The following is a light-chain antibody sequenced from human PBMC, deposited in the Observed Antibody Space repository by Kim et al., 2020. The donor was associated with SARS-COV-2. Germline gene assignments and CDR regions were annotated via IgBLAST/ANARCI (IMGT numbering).Light chain of an antibody. CDR2: DNN. V-gene: IGLV1-51*01. CDR1: RSNIGSNP. CDR3: ATWDTSLTVGV. J-gene: IGLJ3*02. Sequence: QSVLTQPPSVSAAPGQKVTISCSGSRSNIGSNPVSWYQQFPGTAPKLITYDNNKRPSGIPDRFSSSKSGTSATLGITGLRTGDEAHYYCATWDTSLTVGVFGGGPKVTVL.